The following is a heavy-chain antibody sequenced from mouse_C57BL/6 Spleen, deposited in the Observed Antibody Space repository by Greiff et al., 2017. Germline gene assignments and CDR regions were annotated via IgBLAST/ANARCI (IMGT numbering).Heavy chain of an antibody. CDR2: IDPNGGGT. V-gene: IGHV1-72*01. D-gene: IGHD4-1*01. J-gene: IGHJ3*01. CDR1: GYTFTSYW. Sequence: VQLQQPGAELVKPGASVKLSCKASGYTFTSYWMHWVKQRPGRGLEWIGRIDPNGGGTKYNQKFKSKATLTVDKPSSTAYMQLSSLTSEDSAVYDCARGNCAPGRFAYWGQGTLVTVSA. CDR3: ARGNCAPGRFAY.